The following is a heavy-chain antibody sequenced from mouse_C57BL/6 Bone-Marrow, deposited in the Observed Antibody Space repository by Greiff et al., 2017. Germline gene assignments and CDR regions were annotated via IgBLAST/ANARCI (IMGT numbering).Heavy chain of an antibody. V-gene: IGHV5-17*01. CDR2: ISSGSGTI. Sequence: EVKLVESGGGLVKPGGSLKLSCAASGFTFSDYGMHWVRQAPEQGLEWVAYISSGSGTIYYADTVKSRFTISRDNAKSTLFLQITSLRSEDAAMYYCASISYDYDGANGGQGTVVTVTA. CDR1: GFTFSDYG. J-gene: IGHJ3*01. CDR3: ASISYDYDGAN. D-gene: IGHD2-4*01.